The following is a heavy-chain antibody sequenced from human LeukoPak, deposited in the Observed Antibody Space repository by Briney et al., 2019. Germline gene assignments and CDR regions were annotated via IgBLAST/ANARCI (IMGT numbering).Heavy chain of an antibody. CDR3: ASQYYYDSSGLLGSDALDI. D-gene: IGHD3-22*01. CDR1: GGSISSYY. J-gene: IGHJ3*02. V-gene: IGHV4-59*01. CDR2: IYYSGST. Sequence: SETLSLTCTVSGGSISSYYWSWIRQPPGKGLEWIGYIYYSGSTNYNPSLKSRVTISVDTSKNQFSLKLSSVTAADTAVYYCASQYYYDSSGLLGSDALDIWGQGTMVTVSS.